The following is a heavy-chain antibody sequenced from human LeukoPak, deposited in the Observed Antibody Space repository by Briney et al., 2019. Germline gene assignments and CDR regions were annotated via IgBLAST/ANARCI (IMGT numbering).Heavy chain of an antibody. V-gene: IGHV3-21*01. Sequence: GGSLRLSCAASGFTFSSYSMNWVRQAPGKGLEWVSSISSSSSYIYYADSVKGRFTISRDNAKNSLYLQMNSLRAEDTAVYYCARAITYYYGSGSYEWGDYWGQGTLVTVSS. D-gene: IGHD3-10*01. J-gene: IGHJ4*02. CDR2: ISSSSSYI. CDR1: GFTFSSYS. CDR3: ARAITYYYGSGSYEWGDY.